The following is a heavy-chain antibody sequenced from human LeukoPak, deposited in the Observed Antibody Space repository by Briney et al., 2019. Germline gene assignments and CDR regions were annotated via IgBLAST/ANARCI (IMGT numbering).Heavy chain of an antibody. D-gene: IGHD3-10*01. V-gene: IGHV3-53*01. CDR1: GFTVSNNY. CDR2: IYSGGST. Sequence: GGSLRLSCAASGFTVSNNYMSWVRQAPGKGLEWVSVIYSGGSTYYADSVKGRFTISRDSSKNTLYLRMNSLRAEDTAVYYCARDQRCYGSGSDAFDIWGQGTMVTVSS. CDR3: ARDQRCYGSGSDAFDI. J-gene: IGHJ3*02.